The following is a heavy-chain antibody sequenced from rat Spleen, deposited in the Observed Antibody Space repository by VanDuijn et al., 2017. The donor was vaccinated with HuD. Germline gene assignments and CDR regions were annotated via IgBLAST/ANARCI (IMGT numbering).Heavy chain of an antibody. D-gene: IGHD1-2*01. CDR2: ISSGGGNT. Sequence: EVQLVESGGGLVQPGRSLKLSCAASGFTFSNYGMAWVRQTPTKGLEWVASISSGGGNTHYRDSMKGRFTISRDNAKSTLFLQMDSLRSEDTATYYCARGLYSSYIYGVMDAWGQGASVTVSS. V-gene: IGHV5S13*01. J-gene: IGHJ4*01. CDR1: GFTFSNYG. CDR3: ARGLYSSYIYGVMDA.